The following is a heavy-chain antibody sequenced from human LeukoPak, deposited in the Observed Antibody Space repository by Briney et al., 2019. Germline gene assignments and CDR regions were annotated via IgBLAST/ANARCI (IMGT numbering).Heavy chain of an antibody. V-gene: IGHV3-74*01. D-gene: IGHD6-19*01. CDR3: AKDGSHSDWYTPSAEFFQH. CDR1: GFTFSSYW. J-gene: IGHJ1*01. CDR2: INSDGSST. Sequence: PGGSLRLSCAASGFTFSSYWMPWVRQAPGKGLVWVSRINSDGSSTSYADSVKGRFTISRDNAKNTLYLQMNSLRAEDTAVYYCAKDGSHSDWYTPSAEFFQHWGRGTLVTVSS.